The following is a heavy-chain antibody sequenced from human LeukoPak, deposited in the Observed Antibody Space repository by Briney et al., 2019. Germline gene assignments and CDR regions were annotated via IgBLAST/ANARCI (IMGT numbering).Heavy chain of an antibody. Sequence: GGSLRLSCAASGFTFSSYAMHWVRQAPGKGLEYVSAISSNGGSTYYADSVKGRFTISRDNSKNTLYLQMGSLRAEDMAVYYCARARRPYYYDSSGYYVLDYWGQGTLVTVSS. D-gene: IGHD3-22*01. CDR1: GFTFSSYA. CDR3: ARARRPYYYDSSGYYVLDY. V-gene: IGHV3-64*02. J-gene: IGHJ4*02. CDR2: ISSNGGST.